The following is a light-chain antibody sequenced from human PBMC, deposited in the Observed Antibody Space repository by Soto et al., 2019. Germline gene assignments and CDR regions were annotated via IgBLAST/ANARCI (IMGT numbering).Light chain of an antibody. Sequence: ESVLTQCPGTLCVGPGGRARRSWRASQSVSSTYLAWYQQKPGQAPRLLIYGASTRATGIPDRFSGSESGTNLTLTISRLETEAFAVYYCQQYGSSPVTLRQGTKVDIK. CDR1: QSVSSTY. J-gene: IGKJ1*01. CDR2: GAS. V-gene: IGKV3-20*01. CDR3: QQYGSSPVT.